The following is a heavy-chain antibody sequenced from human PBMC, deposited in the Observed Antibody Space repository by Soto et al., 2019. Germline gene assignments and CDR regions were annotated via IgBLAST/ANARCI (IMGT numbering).Heavy chain of an antibody. CDR2: IIPIFGTA. J-gene: IGHJ6*02. Sequence: SVKVSCKASVGSFSSYAISWVRQAPGQGLEWMGGIIPIFGTANYAQKFQGRVTITADESTSTAYMELSSLRSEDTAVYYCARAIEPFHSSSSKYYYYGMDVWGQGHTVTVSS. D-gene: IGHD6-6*01. V-gene: IGHV1-69*13. CDR1: VGSFSSYA. CDR3: ARAIEPFHSSSSKYYYYGMDV.